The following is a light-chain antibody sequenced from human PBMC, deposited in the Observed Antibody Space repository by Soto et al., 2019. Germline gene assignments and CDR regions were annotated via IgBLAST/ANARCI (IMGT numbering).Light chain of an antibody. CDR3: SSYTSSSPVV. Sequence: QSALTQPASVSGSPGQSITISCTGTSSDVGGYNSVSWYQQHPGKAPKLMIYEVRNRPSGVSNRFSGSKSGNTASLTISGLQAEDEADYYCSSYTSSSPVVFGGGTKLTVL. CDR1: SSDVGGYNS. CDR2: EVR. V-gene: IGLV2-14*01. J-gene: IGLJ2*01.